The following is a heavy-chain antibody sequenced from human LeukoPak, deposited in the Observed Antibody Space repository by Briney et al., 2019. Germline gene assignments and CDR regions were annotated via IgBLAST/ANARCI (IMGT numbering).Heavy chain of an antibody. CDR2: IYYSGST. CDR3: ARLANDLIAAIDY. D-gene: IGHD6-13*01. Sequence: PSETLSLTCTVSGGSISSYYWSWIRQPPGKGLEWIGYIYYSGSTNYNPSLKSRVTISVDTSKNQFSLKLSSVTAADTAVYYCARLANDLIAAIDYWGQGTLVTVSS. V-gene: IGHV4-59*01. J-gene: IGHJ4*02. CDR1: GGSISSYY.